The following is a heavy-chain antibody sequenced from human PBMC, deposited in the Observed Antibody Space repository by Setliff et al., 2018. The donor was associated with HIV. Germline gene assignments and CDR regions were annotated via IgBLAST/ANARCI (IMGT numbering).Heavy chain of an antibody. J-gene: IGHJ4*02. D-gene: IGHD4-4*01. V-gene: IGHV4-34*01. CDR1: GGSFSGYY. Sequence: SETLSLTCAVYGGSFSGYYWSWIRQPPKKGPEWIGEVNHDENTNYNPSLKSRVTISLDTSKNQFSLKLSSVTAADTAVYYCARSPTSNYLYYFDFWGQGTLVTVS. CDR3: ARSPTSNYLYYFDF. CDR2: VNHDENT.